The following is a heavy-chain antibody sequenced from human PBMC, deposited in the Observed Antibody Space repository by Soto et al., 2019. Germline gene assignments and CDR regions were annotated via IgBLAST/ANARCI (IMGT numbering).Heavy chain of an antibody. CDR2: IYCTGST. Sequence: SETLSLTCTVSGGAVSSGTYYWRWIRQPPGKGLEWIGHIYCTGSTNYNPSLKSRVTMSLDTSRNQFSLKLSSVTAADTAVYYCTRGPPRVQWFDPWGLGTLVTVSS. CDR1: GGAVSSGTYY. J-gene: IGHJ5*02. CDR3: TRGPPRVQWFDP. V-gene: IGHV4-61*01.